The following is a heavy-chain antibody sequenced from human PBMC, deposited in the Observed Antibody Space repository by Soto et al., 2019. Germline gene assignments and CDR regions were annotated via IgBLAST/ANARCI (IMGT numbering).Heavy chain of an antibody. V-gene: IGHV3-23*01. CDR1: GFTFSSYA. CDR2: ISGSGGST. J-gene: IGHJ5*02. CDR3: RGNIVATIWMDWFDP. D-gene: IGHD5-12*01. Sequence: GGSLRLSCAASGFTFSSYAMSWVRQAPGKGLEWVSAISGSGGSTYYADSVKGRFTISRDNSKNTLYLQMNSLRAEDTAVYYCRGNIVATIWMDWFDPWGQGTLVTVSS.